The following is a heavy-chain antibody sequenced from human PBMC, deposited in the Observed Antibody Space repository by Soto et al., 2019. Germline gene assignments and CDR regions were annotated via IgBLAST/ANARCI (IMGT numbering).Heavy chain of an antibody. Sequence: SETLCLTCTVSGGSISSYYCSWIRQPPGKGLEWIGYIYYSGSTNYNPSLKSRVTISVDTSKNQFSLKLSSVTAADTAVYYCARGARDGYNWVNYFDYWGQGTLVTVSS. CDR3: ARGARDGYNWVNYFDY. CDR1: GGSISSYY. V-gene: IGHV4-59*01. CDR2: IYYSGST. J-gene: IGHJ4*02. D-gene: IGHD5-12*01.